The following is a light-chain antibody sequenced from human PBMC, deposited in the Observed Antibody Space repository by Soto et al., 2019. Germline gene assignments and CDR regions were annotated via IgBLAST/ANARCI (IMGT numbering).Light chain of an antibody. Sequence: DIQMTQSPFTLSASVGATVTITCRASQSLSYWLAWYQQKPGQAPKLLIHKASTLESGVPSRFSGSGSGTEFTLTISSLQPDDFATFYCQQYDRFPYTFGQGTKLEIK. V-gene: IGKV1-5*03. CDR2: KAS. J-gene: IGKJ2*01. CDR3: QQYDRFPYT. CDR1: QSLSYW.